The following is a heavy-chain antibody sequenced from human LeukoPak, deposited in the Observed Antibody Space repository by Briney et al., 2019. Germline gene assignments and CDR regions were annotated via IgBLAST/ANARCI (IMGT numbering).Heavy chain of an antibody. D-gene: IGHD3-10*01. CDR3: AKGPNDYYGSGSYYPTPHFDY. CDR1: GFTFSSYG. CDR2: ISYDGGNK. J-gene: IGHJ4*02. V-gene: IGHV3-30*18. Sequence: PGRSLRLSCAASGFTFSSYGMHWVRQAPGKGLEWVAVISYDGGNKYYADSVKGRFTISRDNSKNTLYLQMNSLRAEDTAVYYCAKGPNDYYGSGSYYPTPHFDYWGQGTLVTVSS.